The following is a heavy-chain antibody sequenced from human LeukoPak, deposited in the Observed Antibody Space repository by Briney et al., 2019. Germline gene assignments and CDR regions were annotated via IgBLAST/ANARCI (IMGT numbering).Heavy chain of an antibody. Sequence: GGSLRLSCAASGFTFSSYAMHWVRQAPGKGLEWVAVISYDGSNKYYADSVKGRFTISRDNSKNTLYLQMNSLRAEDTAVYYCARDTHLVATRLHFDYWGQGTLVTVSS. CDR3: ARDTHLVATRLHFDY. V-gene: IGHV3-30-3*01. CDR1: GFTFSSYA. CDR2: ISYDGSNK. D-gene: IGHD5-12*01. J-gene: IGHJ4*02.